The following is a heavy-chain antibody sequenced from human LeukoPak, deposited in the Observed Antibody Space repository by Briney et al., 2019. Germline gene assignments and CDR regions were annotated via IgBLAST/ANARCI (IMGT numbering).Heavy chain of an antibody. CDR3: AKTWRGRGYYGYGPSEYFYYMDV. V-gene: IGHV3-30*04. CDR1: GFTFGTFA. D-gene: IGHD3-10*01. Sequence: GGSLRLSCVASGFTFGTFAIHWVRQTPGKGLAWVAVISYDGSNKYYADSVEGRFTISRDNSKNTLYLQMNSLRAEDTAVYYCAKTWRGRGYYGYGPSEYFYYMDVWGKGTTVTISS. CDR2: ISYDGSNK. J-gene: IGHJ6*03.